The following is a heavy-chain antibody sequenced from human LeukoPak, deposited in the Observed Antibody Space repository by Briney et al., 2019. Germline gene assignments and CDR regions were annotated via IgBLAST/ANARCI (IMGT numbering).Heavy chain of an antibody. D-gene: IGHD3-3*01. J-gene: IGHJ4*02. CDR1: GGSISSGGYY. Sequence: SQTLSLTCTVSGGSISSGGYYWSWIRQHPGKGLEWIGYIYYSGSTYYNLSLKSRVTISVDTSKNQFSLKLSSVTAADTAVYYCARTVVIIHRYYFDYWGQGTLVTVSS. CDR2: IYYSGST. V-gene: IGHV4-31*03. CDR3: ARTVVIIHRYYFDY.